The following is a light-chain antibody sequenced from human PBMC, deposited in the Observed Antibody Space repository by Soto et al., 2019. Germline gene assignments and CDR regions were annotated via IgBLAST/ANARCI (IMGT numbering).Light chain of an antibody. CDR2: EVS. Sequence: QSALTQPPSASGSPGQSVTIYCTGTSSDVGGYNYVSWYQQHPGKAPKLMIYEVSKRPSGVPDRFSGSKSGNTASLTVSGLQAEDEADYYCSSYAGSIYVFGTGTKLTVL. CDR1: SSDVGGYNY. J-gene: IGLJ1*01. CDR3: SSYAGSIYV. V-gene: IGLV2-8*01.